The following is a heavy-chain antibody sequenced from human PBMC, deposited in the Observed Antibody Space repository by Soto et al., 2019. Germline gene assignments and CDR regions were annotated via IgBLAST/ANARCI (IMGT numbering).Heavy chain of an antibody. J-gene: IGHJ5*02. Sequence: PSETLSLTCTVSGGSISSGCYYWSWIRQHPGKGLECIGYIYYSGSTYYNPSLKSRVTISVDTSKNQFSLKLSSVTAADTAVYYCARVVYYDSSGYYMFDPWGQGTLVTVSS. V-gene: IGHV4-31*03. CDR1: GGSISSGCYY. CDR2: IYYSGST. D-gene: IGHD3-22*01. CDR3: ARVVYYDSSGYYMFDP.